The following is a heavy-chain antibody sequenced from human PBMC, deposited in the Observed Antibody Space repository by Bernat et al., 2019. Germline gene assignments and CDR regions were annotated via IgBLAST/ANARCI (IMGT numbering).Heavy chain of an antibody. CDR2: ISWNSGST. Sequence: EVQLVESGGGLVQPGRSLRLSCAASGFTFDDYAMHWVRQAPGKGLEWVSGISWNSGSTGDADSVKGRFTISKDNAKNSRNLQMNSLRAEDAALYYCAKNTGPYYYECSGDNWFDPWGQGTLVTVS. CDR3: AKNTGPYYYECSGDNWFDP. J-gene: IGHJ5*02. V-gene: IGHV3-9*01. D-gene: IGHD3-22*01. CDR1: GFTFDDYA.